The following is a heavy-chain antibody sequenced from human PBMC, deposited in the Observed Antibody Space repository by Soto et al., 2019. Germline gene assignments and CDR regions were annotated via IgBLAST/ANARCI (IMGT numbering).Heavy chain of an antibody. CDR3: ARVVPRCSGGSCYQPSIDYYGMDV. CDR2: IIPIFGTA. CDR1: GGTFSSYA. D-gene: IGHD2-15*01. V-gene: IGHV1-69*01. Sequence: QVQLVQSGAEVKKPGSSVKVSCKASGGTFSSYAISWVRQAPGQGLEWMGGIIPIFGTANYAQKFQGRVTITADESTSTAYMELSRLGAEDTAVYYCARVVPRCSGGSCYQPSIDYYGMDVWGQGTTVTVSS. J-gene: IGHJ6*02.